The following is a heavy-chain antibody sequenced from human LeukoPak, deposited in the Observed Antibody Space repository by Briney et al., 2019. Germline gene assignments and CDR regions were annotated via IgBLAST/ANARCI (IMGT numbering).Heavy chain of an antibody. D-gene: IGHD6-6*01. V-gene: IGHV1-69*13. Sequence: GASVKVSCKASGGTFSSYGISWVRQAPGQGLEWMGGIIPIFGTANYAQKFQGRVTITADESTNTAYMELSSLRSEDTAVYYCARGPVVRRQLVRAFDIWGQGTMVTVSS. J-gene: IGHJ3*02. CDR3: ARGPVVRRQLVRAFDI. CDR2: IIPIFGTA. CDR1: GGTFSSYG.